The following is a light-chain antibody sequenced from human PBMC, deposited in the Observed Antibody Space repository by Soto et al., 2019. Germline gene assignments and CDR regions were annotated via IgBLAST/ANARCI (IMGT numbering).Light chain of an antibody. CDR2: GNS. V-gene: IGLV1-40*01. Sequence: QSVLTQPPSVSGAPGQRVTISCTGSSSNIGAGYDVHWYQQLPGTAPKLLIYGNSNRPSGVPDRFSGSKSGTSASLTITGLQGRDGAVYYSPSYDSSLSGWGFGGGTRLPAL. CDR1: SSNIGAGYD. J-gene: IGLJ3*02. CDR3: PSYDSSLSGWG.